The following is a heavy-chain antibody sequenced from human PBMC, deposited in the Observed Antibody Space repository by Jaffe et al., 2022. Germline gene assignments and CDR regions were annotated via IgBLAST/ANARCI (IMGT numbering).Heavy chain of an antibody. J-gene: IGHJ4*02. CDR2: INGDESVT. D-gene: IGHD2-2*01. V-gene: IGHV3-74*01. Sequence: EVQLVEAGGGLVQPGGSLRLSCAASGFTFSSPWMYWVRQAPGKGLVWVARINGDESVTGYTDSVKGRFTISRDNAKNALYLQMNSLRAEDTAIYYCAKDGAYHIDYWGQGTLVTVSS. CDR3: AKDGAYHIDY. CDR1: GFTFSSPW.